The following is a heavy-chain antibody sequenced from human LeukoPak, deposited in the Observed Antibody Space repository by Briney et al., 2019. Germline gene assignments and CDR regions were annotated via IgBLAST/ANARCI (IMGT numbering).Heavy chain of an antibody. CDR3: TRDRPSGNITMIRGVTLDY. J-gene: IGHJ4*02. D-gene: IGHD3-10*01. CDR2: ISRSGIAM. V-gene: IGHV3-48*03. Sequence: GGSLRLSCAASGFVFRSYEMNWVRQAPGMGLEWISYISRSGIAMYYADSVKGRFTISRGNAKNPLYLHMNSLRAEDTAVYYCTRDRPSGNITMIRGVTLDYWGQGTLVTVSS. CDR1: GFVFRSYE.